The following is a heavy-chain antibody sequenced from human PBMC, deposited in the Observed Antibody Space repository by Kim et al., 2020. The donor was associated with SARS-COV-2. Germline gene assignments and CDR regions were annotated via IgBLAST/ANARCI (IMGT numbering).Heavy chain of an antibody. CDR2: MSSDGTYT. CDR1: GFSITDHW. V-gene: IGHV3-74*01. D-gene: IGHD3-16*01. CDR3: ASHRRGWGIAY. J-gene: IGHJ4*02. Sequence: GGSLRLSCAASGFSITDHWMHWVRQVPGKGLVWVSCMSSDGTYTFYADSVKGRFTTSRDNAKNTLYLQMHSLRSDDTAVYSCASHRRGWGIAYWGQGALVT.